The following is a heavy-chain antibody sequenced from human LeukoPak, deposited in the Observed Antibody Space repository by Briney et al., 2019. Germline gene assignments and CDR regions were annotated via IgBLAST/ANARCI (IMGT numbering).Heavy chain of an antibody. CDR1: GYSFTSYW. CDR3: AQIWFGDLAGGYFDY. V-gene: IGHV5-51*01. D-gene: IGHD3-10*01. CDR2: IYPGDSDT. Sequence: GGSLKISCKGSGYSFTSYWIGWVRQMPGKGLEWMGIIYPGDSDTRYSPSFQGQVTISADKSISTAYLQWSSLKASDTAMYYCAQIWFGDLAGGYFDYWGQGTLVTVSS. J-gene: IGHJ4*02.